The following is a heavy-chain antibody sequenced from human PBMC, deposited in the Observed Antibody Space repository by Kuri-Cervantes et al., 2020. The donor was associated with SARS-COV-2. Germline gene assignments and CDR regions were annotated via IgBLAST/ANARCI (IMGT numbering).Heavy chain of an antibody. Sequence: GESLKISCAASGFTFSSYWMHWVRQAPGKGLVWVSRINSDGSSTSYADSVKGRFTISRDNAENTLYLQMNSLRAEDTAVYYCARVKQWLERTAFDIWGQGTMVTVSS. CDR3: ARVKQWLERTAFDI. CDR2: INSDGSST. J-gene: IGHJ3*02. V-gene: IGHV3-74*01. D-gene: IGHD6-19*01. CDR1: GFTFSSYW.